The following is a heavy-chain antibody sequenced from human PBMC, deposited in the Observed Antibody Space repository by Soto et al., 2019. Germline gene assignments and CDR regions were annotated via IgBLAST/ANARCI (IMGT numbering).Heavy chain of an antibody. J-gene: IGHJ6*04. CDR3: ARRQIPPPTRGAANSRGGRAV. D-gene: IGHD6-13*01. CDR2: IWNDGSNS. V-gene: IGHV3-33*01. CDR1: GFTFNNYG. Sequence: QVQLVESGGGVVQPGRSLRLSCAASGFTFNNYGMHWVRQAPGKGLEWLAVIWNDGSNSSYVNSVKGRFTISRDNPKNTLYLQMGSLRANDTDVYYCARRQIPPPTRGAANSRGGRAVGGEWTTVTVSS.